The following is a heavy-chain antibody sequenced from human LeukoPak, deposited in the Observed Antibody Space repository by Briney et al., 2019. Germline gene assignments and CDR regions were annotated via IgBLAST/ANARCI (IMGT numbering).Heavy chain of an antibody. CDR3: ARDRPAPFGYYYYGMDV. CDR2: ISAYNGNT. Sequence: GASVKVSCKASGYSFSSYGVSWVRQAPGQGLEWMGWISAYNGNTNYAQKLQGRVTMTTDTSTSTAYMELRSLRSDDTAVYYCARDRPAPFGYYYYGMDVWGQGTTVTVSS. J-gene: IGHJ6*02. V-gene: IGHV1-18*01. CDR1: GYSFSSYG. D-gene: IGHD3-16*01.